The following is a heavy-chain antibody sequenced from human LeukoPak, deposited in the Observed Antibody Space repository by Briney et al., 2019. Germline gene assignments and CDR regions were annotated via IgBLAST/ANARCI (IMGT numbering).Heavy chain of an antibody. Sequence: SVKVSCKASGGTFSSYAISWVRQAPGQGLEWMGGIVPIFGTANYAQKFQGRVTITADESTSTAYMELSSLRSEDTAVYYCARDRRLTGGDYVRWGQGTLVTVSS. D-gene: IGHD4-17*01. V-gene: IGHV1-69*13. J-gene: IGHJ4*02. CDR1: GGTFSSYA. CDR3: ARDRRLTGGDYVR. CDR2: IVPIFGTA.